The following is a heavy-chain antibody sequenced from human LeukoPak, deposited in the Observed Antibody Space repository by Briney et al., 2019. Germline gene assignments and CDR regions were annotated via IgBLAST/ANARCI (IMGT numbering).Heavy chain of an antibody. CDR3: AKDNVAAAGRYFDY. J-gene: IGHJ4*02. D-gene: IGHD6-13*01. Sequence: PGGSLRLSCAASGFTLSNYGMHWVREAQGKGLEGEALISYDGSNKYFADSVKGRFTISRDNSKNTLYLQMHSLRAEDTAVYYCAKDNVAAAGRYFDYWGQGTLVTVSS. CDR1: GFTLSNYG. CDR2: ISYDGSNK. V-gene: IGHV3-30*18.